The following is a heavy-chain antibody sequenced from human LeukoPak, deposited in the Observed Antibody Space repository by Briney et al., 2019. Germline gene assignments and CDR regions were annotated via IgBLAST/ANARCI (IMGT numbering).Heavy chain of an antibody. V-gene: IGHV3-23*01. CDR2: IIDSGGRT. CDR3: AKRIQGDC. J-gene: IGHJ4*02. CDR1: GFTFSNYG. Sequence: GGSLRLSCAASGFTFSNYGMSWVRQAPGEGLEWVSSIIDSGGRTNYADSVKGRFTISRDNSKNTLYLQMNSLRAEDTAIYYCAKRIQGDCWGQGTLVTVSS. D-gene: IGHD5-18*01.